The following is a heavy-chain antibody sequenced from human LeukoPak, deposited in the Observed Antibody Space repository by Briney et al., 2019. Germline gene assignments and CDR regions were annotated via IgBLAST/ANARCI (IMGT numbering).Heavy chain of an antibody. CDR2: IYYSGST. Sequence: PSETLSLTCTVSGGSISSYYWSWIRQPPGKGLEWIGYIYYSGSTSYNPSLKSRVTISVDTSKNQFSLKLSSVTAADTAVYYCARGGALDAFDIWGQGTMVTVSS. V-gene: IGHV4-59*01. J-gene: IGHJ3*02. D-gene: IGHD1-26*01. CDR3: ARGGALDAFDI. CDR1: GGSISSYY.